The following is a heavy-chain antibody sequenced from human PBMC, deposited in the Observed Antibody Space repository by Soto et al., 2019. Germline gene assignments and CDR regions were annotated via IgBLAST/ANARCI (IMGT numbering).Heavy chain of an antibody. D-gene: IGHD3-10*01. J-gene: IGHJ4*02. Sequence: ASVKVSCKASGYTFTSYGISWVRQAPGQGLEWMGWISAYNGNTNYAQKLQGRVTMTTDTSTSTAYMELRSPRSDDTAVYFCASGATYGSGSYHWGQGTLVTVSS. CDR3: ASGATYGSGSYH. V-gene: IGHV1-18*01. CDR2: ISAYNGNT. CDR1: GYTFTSYG.